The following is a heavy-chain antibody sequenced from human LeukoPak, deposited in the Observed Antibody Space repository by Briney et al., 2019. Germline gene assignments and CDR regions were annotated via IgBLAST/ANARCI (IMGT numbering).Heavy chain of an antibody. CDR3: ARAYYDILTGYLNWFDP. V-gene: IGHV3-48*01. CDR2: ITTSTSAI. Sequence: GGSLRLSCAASGFTFRTYNMNWVRQAPGKGLEWLSYITTSTSAIYYADSVKGRFTISRDNAKNSLYLQMNNLRAEDTAVYYCARAYYDILTGYLNWFDPWGQGTLVTVSS. CDR1: GFTFRTYN. J-gene: IGHJ5*02. D-gene: IGHD3-9*01.